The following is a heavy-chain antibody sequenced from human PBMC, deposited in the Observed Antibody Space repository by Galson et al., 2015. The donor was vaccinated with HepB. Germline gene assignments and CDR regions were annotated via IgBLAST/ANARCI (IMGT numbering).Heavy chain of an antibody. Sequence: SLRLSCAASGFTFSSYSMNWVRQAPGKGLEWVAVISYDGSNKYYADSVKGRFTISRDNSKNTLYLQMNSLRAEDTAVYYCAKDRIHGSGSSYRYYYGMDVWGQGTTVTVSS. D-gene: IGHD3-10*01. CDR1: GFTFSSYS. CDR3: AKDRIHGSGSSYRYYYGMDV. V-gene: IGHV3-30*18. J-gene: IGHJ6*02. CDR2: ISYDGSNK.